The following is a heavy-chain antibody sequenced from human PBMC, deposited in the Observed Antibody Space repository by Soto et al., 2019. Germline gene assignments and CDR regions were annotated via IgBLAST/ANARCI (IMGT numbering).Heavy chain of an antibody. CDR3: ARGHTHCSSTSCYANDLDY. J-gene: IGHJ4*02. CDR1: GFTFSSYS. Sequence: GGSLRLSCAASGFTFSSYSMNWVRQAPGKGLEWVSSISSSSSYIYYADSVKGRFTISRDNAKNSPYLQMNSLRAEDTAVYYCARGHTHCSSTSCYANDLDYWGQGTLVTVSS. D-gene: IGHD2-2*01. V-gene: IGHV3-21*01. CDR2: ISSSSSYI.